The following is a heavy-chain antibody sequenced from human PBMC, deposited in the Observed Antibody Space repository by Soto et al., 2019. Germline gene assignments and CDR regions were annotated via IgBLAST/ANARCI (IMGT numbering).Heavy chain of an antibody. J-gene: IGHJ5*02. CDR1: GGSISSGGYY. Sequence: QVQLQESGPGLVKPSQTLSLTCTVSGGSISSGGYYWNWIRQHPGKGLEWIGYIYYIGSTYYNPSLKSRVIIALVTSKNQCSLKVSSVFAADMAVYYCARSVFPWGQGTVVTVSS. V-gene: IGHV4-31*03. CDR3: ARSVFP. CDR2: IYYIGST.